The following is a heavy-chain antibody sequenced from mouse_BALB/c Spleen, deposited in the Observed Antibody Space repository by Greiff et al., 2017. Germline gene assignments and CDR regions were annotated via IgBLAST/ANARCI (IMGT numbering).Heavy chain of an antibody. Sequence: QVQLQQPGAELVKPGASVKLSCKASGYTFTSYWMHWVKQRPGQGLEWIGEINPSNGRTNYNAKFKSKSTLTVDKSSSTAYMQLSSLTSEDSAVYYWARCYYGYPSYAMDYWGEGTSVTVSS. D-gene: IGHD1-2*01. CDR2: INPSNGRT. CDR3: ARCYYGYPSYAMDY. CDR1: GYTFTSYW. J-gene: IGHJ4*01. V-gene: IGHV1S81*02.